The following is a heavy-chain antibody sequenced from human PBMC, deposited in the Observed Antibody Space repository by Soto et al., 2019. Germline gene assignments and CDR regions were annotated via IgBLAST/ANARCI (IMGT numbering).Heavy chain of an antibody. Sequence: PSETLSLTCTVSGGSISSYYWSWIRQPPGKGLEWIGFIYNTGSSDYNPSLRSRVTISVDTSKNQFSLNLKSVTAADTAVYYCAVQLTTSWNSWLDPWGQGTLVT. CDR2: IYNTGSS. CDR3: AVQLTTSWNSWLDP. CDR1: GGSISSYY. V-gene: IGHV4-59*12. D-gene: IGHD2-2*01. J-gene: IGHJ5*02.